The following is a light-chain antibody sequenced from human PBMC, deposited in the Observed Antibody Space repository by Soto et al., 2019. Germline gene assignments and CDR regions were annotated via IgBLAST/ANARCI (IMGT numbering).Light chain of an antibody. CDR3: QQYHNWPPRT. J-gene: IGKJ1*01. V-gene: IGKV3-15*01. CDR1: QSVSSN. CDR2: GAS. Sequence: EIVMTQSPATLSVSPGERVTLSCRASQSVSSNLAWYQQKPGQAPRLLIYGASTRATDIPARFSGGGSETEFTLTISSLQYEDFAVYYCQQYHNWPPRTFGQGTKVEIK.